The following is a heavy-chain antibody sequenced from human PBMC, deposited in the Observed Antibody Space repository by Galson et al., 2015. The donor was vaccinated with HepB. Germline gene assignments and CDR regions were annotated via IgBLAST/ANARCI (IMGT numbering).Heavy chain of an antibody. Sequence: SLRLSCAASGFSFSDYYMTWIRQAPGKGLEWVSYITNSGTTIYYADSVKGRFTISRDNAKNSLYLQTNSLRAEDAAVYYCARFGYYDTSGYWSDGMDVWGQVTTVTVSS. CDR2: ITNSGTTI. CDR3: ARFGYYDTSGYWSDGMDV. J-gene: IGHJ6*02. CDR1: GFSFSDYY. D-gene: IGHD3-22*01. V-gene: IGHV3-11*01.